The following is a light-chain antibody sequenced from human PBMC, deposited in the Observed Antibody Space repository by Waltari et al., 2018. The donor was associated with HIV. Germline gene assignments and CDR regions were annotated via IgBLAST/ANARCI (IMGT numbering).Light chain of an antibody. Sequence: QSVLTQPPSVSGAPGQRVTISCTGSRTNIGAGYAVHWYQQLPGTAPKLLIFRNVRRPSGVPYRCSGSMSGSSASLAITGLHAEDEADFYCQSYDTSLGGWVFGGGTKLTVL. CDR1: RTNIGAGYA. CDR2: RNV. V-gene: IGLV1-40*01. CDR3: QSYDTSLGGWV. J-gene: IGLJ3*02.